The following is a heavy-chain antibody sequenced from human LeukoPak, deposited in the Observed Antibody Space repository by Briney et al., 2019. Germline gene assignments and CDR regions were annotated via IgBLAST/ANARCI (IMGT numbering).Heavy chain of an antibody. J-gene: IGHJ4*02. CDR1: GYTLTELS. CDR3: ARLPSYDFWTGHSGD. D-gene: IGHD3-3*01. CDR2: INPDNGGT. V-gene: IGHV1-2*02. Sequence: ASVKASCKVSGYTLTELSMHWVRQAPGQGLEWMGWINPDNGGTNSAQKFQGRVTMTRDTSITTAYMELSELRSDDTAVFYCARLPSYDFWTGHSGDWGQGTLVTVSS.